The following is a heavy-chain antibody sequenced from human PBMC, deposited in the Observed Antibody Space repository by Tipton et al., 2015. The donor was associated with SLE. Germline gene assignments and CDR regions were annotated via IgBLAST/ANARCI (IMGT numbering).Heavy chain of an antibody. CDR1: GFTFNSYS. J-gene: IGHJ4*02. Sequence: SLRLSCEASGFTFNSYSLNWVRQAPGKGLEWISYISSRSSTIYYSDSVKGRFTISRDNAKNALYLQMNSLRGEDTAVYYCARPSTTVVPDYWGRGTLVTVSS. D-gene: IGHD3-10*01. V-gene: IGHV3-48*01. CDR2: ISSRSSTI. CDR3: ARPSTTVVPDY.